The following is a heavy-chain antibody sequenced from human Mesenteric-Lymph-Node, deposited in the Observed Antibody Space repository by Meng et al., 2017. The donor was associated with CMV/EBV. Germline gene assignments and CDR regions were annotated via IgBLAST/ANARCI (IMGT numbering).Heavy chain of an antibody. CDR2: IYPGDSDI. D-gene: IGHD4-11*01. CDR1: GYSFSNYW. J-gene: IGHJ3*02. Sequence: GGSLRLSCKASGYSFSNYWIGWVRQMPGKGPEWVGIIYPGDSDIRYSPSFRGQVIISADKSISTAYLQWSSLKASDTAMYYCASPTLQDAFDIWGQGTMVTVSS. V-gene: IGHV5-51*01. CDR3: ASPTLQDAFDI.